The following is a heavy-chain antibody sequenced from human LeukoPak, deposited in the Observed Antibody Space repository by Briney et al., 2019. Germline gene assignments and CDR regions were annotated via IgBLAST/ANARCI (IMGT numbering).Heavy chain of an antibody. CDR2: VWYDGSNE. CDR3: VKDKGSGWLQQVYFQH. Sequence: GRSLRLSCAASGFMFGSYGMHWVRQTPGKGLEWVAGVWYDGSNEKYADSVKGRFTISRDNSKDTLDLQMNSLRAEDTAVYYCVKDKGSGWLQQVYFQHWGQGTLVTVSS. V-gene: IGHV3-33*03. D-gene: IGHD6-19*01. CDR1: GFMFGSYG. J-gene: IGHJ1*01.